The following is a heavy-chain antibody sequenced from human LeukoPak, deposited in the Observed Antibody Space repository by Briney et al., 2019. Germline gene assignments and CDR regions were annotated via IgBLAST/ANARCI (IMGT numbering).Heavy chain of an antibody. CDR3: TSDLPGGYSNYFDD. D-gene: IGHD4-23*01. CDR1: GFTFTTAW. Sequence: GGSLRLSCAASGFTFTTAWRSGGGRPPGGGRGWVGRIKSRVSGGTTDYAAPVKGRFTISRDDSKNALHLQMDSLRTEDTAVYYCTSDLPGGYSNYFDDWGQGTLVTVSS. V-gene: IGHV3-15*01. CDR2: IKSRVSGGTT. J-gene: IGHJ4*02.